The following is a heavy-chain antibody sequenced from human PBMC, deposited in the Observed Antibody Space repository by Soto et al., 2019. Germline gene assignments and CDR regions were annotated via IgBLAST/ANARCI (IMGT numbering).Heavy chain of an antibody. CDR2: ISAHNGNT. CDR3: ARGGYGEY. CDR1: GYAFTTYG. V-gene: IGHV1-18*01. Sequence: QVHLVQSGAEVKKPGASVKVSCKGSGYAFTTYGITWVRQAPGQGLEWMGWISAHNGNTNYAQKLQGRVTVTRDTSTTTAYMELRSLRSDGTAVYYCARGGYGEYWSQGALVTVSS. D-gene: IGHD3-10*01. J-gene: IGHJ4*02.